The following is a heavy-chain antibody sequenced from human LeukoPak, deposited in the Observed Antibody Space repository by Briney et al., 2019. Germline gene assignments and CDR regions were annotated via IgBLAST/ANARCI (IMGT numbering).Heavy chain of an antibody. D-gene: IGHD6-13*01. V-gene: IGHV3-43D*03. CDR2: ISWDGGST. Sequence: GGSLRLSCAASGFTFDDYAMHWVRHAPGKGLEWVSLISWDGGSTYYADSVKGGFTISRDNSKNSLYLQMNSPRAEDTALYYCAKGGAAAGNYYMDVWGKGTTVTVSS. J-gene: IGHJ6*03. CDR3: AKGGAAAGNYYMDV. CDR1: GFTFDDYA.